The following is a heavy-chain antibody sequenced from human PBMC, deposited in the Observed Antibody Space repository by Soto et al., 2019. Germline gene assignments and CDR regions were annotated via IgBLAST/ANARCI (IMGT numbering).Heavy chain of an antibody. V-gene: IGHV3-33*01. D-gene: IGHD3-9*01. Sequence: PVGSLRLSCAAYGFTFSSYGMHWVRQAPGKGLEWVAVIWYDGSNKYYADSVKGRFTISRDNSKNTLYLQMNSLRAEDTAVYYYARSYYDILSGYERYGMDVWGQGTTVTVSS. CDR1: GFTFSSYG. CDR3: ARSYYDILSGYERYGMDV. J-gene: IGHJ6*02. CDR2: IWYDGSNK.